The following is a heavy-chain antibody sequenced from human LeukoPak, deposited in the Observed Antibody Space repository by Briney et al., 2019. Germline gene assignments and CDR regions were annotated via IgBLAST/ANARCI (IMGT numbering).Heavy chain of an antibody. V-gene: IGHV3-7*01. CDR2: IKQDGSEK. J-gene: IGHJ6*02. D-gene: IGHD2-15*01. CDR1: GFTFSSYA. CDR3: ARDAGGVVAAIWDYYYYYGMDV. Sequence: GGSLRLSCAASGFTFSSYAMSWVRQAPGKGLEWVANIKQDGSEKYYVDSVKGRFTISRDNAKNSLYLQMNSLRAEDTAVYYCARDAGGVVAAIWDYYYYYGMDVWGQGATVTVSS.